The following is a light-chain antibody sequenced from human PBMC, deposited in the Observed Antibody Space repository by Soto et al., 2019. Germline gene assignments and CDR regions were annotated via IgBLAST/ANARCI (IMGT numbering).Light chain of an antibody. CDR2: GNN. J-gene: IGLJ1*01. Sequence: QSVLTQPPSVSGAPGQRVTISCTGSGSNIGAGSDVHWYQQLPGTAPKLLVYGNNHRPSGVPDRFAGYQSATSASLAITGLEAEDEADYYCQSYDSSLSGWVFGTGTKLTVL. CDR3: QSYDSSLSGWV. CDR1: GSNIGAGSD. V-gene: IGLV1-40*01.